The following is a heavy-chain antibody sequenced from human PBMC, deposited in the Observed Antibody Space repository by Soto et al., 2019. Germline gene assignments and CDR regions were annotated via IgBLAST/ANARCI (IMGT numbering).Heavy chain of an antibody. J-gene: IGHJ6*02. CDR1: GFTFSSYA. CDR3: AKGEGYCSGGSCSFYYYGMDV. Sequence: GESLKISCAASGFTFSSYAMSWVRQAPGKGLEWVSAISGSGGSTYYADSVKGRFTISRDNSKNTLYLQMNSLRAEDTAVYYCAKGEGYCSGGSCSFYYYGMDVWGQGTTVTVSS. D-gene: IGHD2-15*01. CDR2: ISGSGGST. V-gene: IGHV3-23*01.